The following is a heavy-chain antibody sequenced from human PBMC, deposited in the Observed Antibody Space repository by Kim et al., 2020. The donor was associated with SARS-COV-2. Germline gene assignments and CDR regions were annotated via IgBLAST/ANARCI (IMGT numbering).Heavy chain of an antibody. CDR3: AKLWQQLGFYFVY. V-gene: IGHV3-23*01. CDR1: GFTFSNYA. CDR2: ISGSGGSK. J-gene: IGHJ4*02. Sequence: GGSLRLSCAASGFTFSNYAMSWVRQAPGKGLEWVSTISGSGGSKYYADSVKGRFTISRDNSKNTLYLQMNSLRAEDTAVYYCAKLWQQLGFYFVYWVQGTLVTVSS. D-gene: IGHD6-13*01.